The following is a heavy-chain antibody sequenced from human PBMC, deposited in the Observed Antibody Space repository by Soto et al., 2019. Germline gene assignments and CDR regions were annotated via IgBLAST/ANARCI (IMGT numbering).Heavy chain of an antibody. Sequence: ASVKVSCKASGYTFTNNDVSWVRQATGQGLEWMGWMNPGSGDTGYAQKFQGRVTMTRDISIATAYMELNSLTSEDTAVYYCARMESFGSLNWFDPWGQGTLVTVSS. CDR1: GYTFTNND. CDR3: ARMESFGSLNWFDP. D-gene: IGHD5-18*01. CDR2: MNPGSGDT. V-gene: IGHV1-8*02. J-gene: IGHJ5*02.